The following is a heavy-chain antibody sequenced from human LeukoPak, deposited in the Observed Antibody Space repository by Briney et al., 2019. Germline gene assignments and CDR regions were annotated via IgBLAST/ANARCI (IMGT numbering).Heavy chain of an antibody. CDR1: GFTFDDYA. J-gene: IGHJ5*02. V-gene: IGHV3-9*01. CDR2: ISWNSGSI. CDR3: AKTYGSGSYSHRGWFDP. Sequence: GGSLRLSCAASGFTFDDYAMHWVRQAPGKGLEWVSGISWNSGSIGYADAVKGRFTIYRDNAKNSLYLQMNSLRAEDTALYYCAKTYGSGSYSHRGWFDPWGQGTLVTVSS. D-gene: IGHD3-10*01.